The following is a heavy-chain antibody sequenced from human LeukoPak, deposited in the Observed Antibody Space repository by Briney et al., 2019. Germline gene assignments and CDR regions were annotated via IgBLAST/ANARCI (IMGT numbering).Heavy chain of an antibody. CDR2: ISYDGNGK. D-gene: IGHD2-2*01. J-gene: IGHJ6*02. Sequence: GGSLRLSCAVSGFAFSNYGMHWVRQAPDKGLEWVAAISYDGNGKYYADSVKGRFTISRDNSMNRLYLQMNSLRGDDTAVYYCAKGGPTSSSYGMDVWGQGTTVTVSS. CDR3: AKGGPTSSSYGMDV. V-gene: IGHV3-30*18. CDR1: GFAFSNYG.